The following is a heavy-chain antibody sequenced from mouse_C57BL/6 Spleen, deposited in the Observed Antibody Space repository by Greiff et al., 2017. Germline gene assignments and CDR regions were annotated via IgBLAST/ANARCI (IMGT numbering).Heavy chain of an antibody. CDR3: ARKRVTTGAMDY. D-gene: IGHD2-12*01. CDR2: IDPSDSYT. J-gene: IGHJ4*01. V-gene: IGHV1-69*01. Sequence: QVQLKQPGAELVMPGASVKLSCKASGYTFTSYWMHWVKQRPGQGLEWIGEIDPSDSYTNYNQKFKGKSTLTVDKSSSTAYMQLSILTSEDSAVYYCARKRVTTGAMDYWGQGTSVTVSS. CDR1: GYTFTSYW.